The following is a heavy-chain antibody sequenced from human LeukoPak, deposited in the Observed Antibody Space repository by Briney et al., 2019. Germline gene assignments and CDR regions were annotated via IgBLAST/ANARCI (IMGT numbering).Heavy chain of an antibody. CDR1: GFTFSTYG. V-gene: IGHV3-30*02. CDR2: MRNDGSNK. D-gene: IGHD3-16*01. J-gene: IGHJ1*01. CDR3: AKANTGGGSNNLGYFHH. Sequence: GGSLRLSCAASGFTFSTYGMHWVRQAPGKGLERVAFMRNDGSNKYYADSVRGRFTISRDNPKNTLYLQMNSLRAEDTAVYYCAKANTGGGSNNLGYFHHWGQGTLVTVSS.